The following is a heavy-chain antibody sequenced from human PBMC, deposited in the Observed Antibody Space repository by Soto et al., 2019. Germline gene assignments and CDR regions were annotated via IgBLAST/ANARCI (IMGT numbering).Heavy chain of an antibody. J-gene: IGHJ6*03. Sequence: SETLSLTCTVSGGSISSSSYYWGWIRQPPGKGLEWIGSIYYSGSTYYNPSLKSRVTISVDTSKNQFSLKLSSVTAADTAVYYCARLYDSSGYYYYYYYYMDVWGKGTTVTVSS. CDR2: IYYSGST. D-gene: IGHD3-22*01. CDR1: GGSISSSSYY. CDR3: ARLYDSSGYYYYYYYYMDV. V-gene: IGHV4-39*01.